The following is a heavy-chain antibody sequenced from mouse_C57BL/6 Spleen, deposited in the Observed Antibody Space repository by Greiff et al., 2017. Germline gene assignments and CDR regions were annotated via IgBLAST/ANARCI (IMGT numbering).Heavy chain of an antibody. Sequence: VQLQQPGAELVRPGSSVKLSCKASGYTFTGYWMDWVKQRPGQGLEWIGNIYPSDSETHYNQKFKDKATLTVDKSSSTAYMQLSSLTSEDSAVYYCARLGDGDYWGKGTTLTVSS. CDR2: IYPSDSET. V-gene: IGHV1-61*01. CDR1: GYTFTGYW. J-gene: IGHJ2*01. CDR3: ARLGDGDY. D-gene: IGHD3-3*01.